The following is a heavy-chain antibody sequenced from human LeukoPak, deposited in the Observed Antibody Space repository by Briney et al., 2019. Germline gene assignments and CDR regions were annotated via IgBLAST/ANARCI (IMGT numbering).Heavy chain of an antibody. CDR1: GGSISSSSYY. CDR2: IYYSGST. D-gene: IGHD2-2*01. J-gene: IGHJ4*02. CDR3: ASIVVVPAAIGNFDY. V-gene: IGHV4-39*01. Sequence: SETLSLTCTVSGGSISSSSYYWGWIRQPPGKGLEWIGSIYYSGSTYYNPSLKSRVTISVDTSKNQFSLKLSSGTAADTAVYYCASIVVVPAAIGNFDYWGQGTLVTVSS.